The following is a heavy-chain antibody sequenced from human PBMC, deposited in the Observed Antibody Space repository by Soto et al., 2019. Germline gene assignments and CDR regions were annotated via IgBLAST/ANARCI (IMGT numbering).Heavy chain of an antibody. CDR3: GKGRSYYYYYGVDV. V-gene: IGHV3-23*01. CDR2: LSDSGGST. D-gene: IGHD1-26*01. CDR1: GVTFSSHA. Sequence: GGSLRLSCTASGVTFSSHAMTWFRQAPGKGLEWVSGLSDSGGSTYYADSVKGRLTISRDNSKSTLYLQMNSLRAEDTAVYYCGKGRSYYYYYGVDVWGQGTTVTVSS. J-gene: IGHJ6*02.